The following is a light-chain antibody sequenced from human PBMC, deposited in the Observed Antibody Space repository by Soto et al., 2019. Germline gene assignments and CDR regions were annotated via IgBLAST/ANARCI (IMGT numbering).Light chain of an antibody. CDR2: GPS. Sequence: EIVLAQSPGTLSLFPGERATLSCRASQSVSSSYLAWYQQKPGQAPRLLIHGPSRRATGIPDRFSGSGSGTDFTLTISRLEPEDSAVYFCQQYGSSPWTFGQGTKVEIK. CDR3: QQYGSSPWT. J-gene: IGKJ1*01. CDR1: QSVSSSY. V-gene: IGKV3-20*01.